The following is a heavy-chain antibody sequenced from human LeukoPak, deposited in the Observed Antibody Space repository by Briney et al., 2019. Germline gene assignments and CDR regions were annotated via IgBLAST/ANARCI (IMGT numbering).Heavy chain of an antibody. CDR1: GFTFSSYA. V-gene: IGHV3-23*01. CDR3: ARDQAPMVILGY. J-gene: IGHJ4*02. Sequence: PGGSLRLSCAASGFTFSSYAMSWVRQAPGKGLEWVSAISGSGGTTYYADSVKGRFTISRDNSKNTLSLQMNSLRAEDTAVYYFARDQAPMVILGYWGQGTLVTVSS. D-gene: IGHD5-18*01. CDR2: ISGSGGTT.